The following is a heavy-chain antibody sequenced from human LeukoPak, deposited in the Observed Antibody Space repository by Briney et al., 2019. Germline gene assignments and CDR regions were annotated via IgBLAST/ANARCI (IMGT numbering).Heavy chain of an antibody. J-gene: IGHJ6*03. Sequence: ASVKVSCKASGGTFSSYAISWVRQAPGQGLEWMGRIIPIFGTANYAQKFQGRVTITTDESTSTAYMELSSLRSEDTAVYYCASGDIVVVPAAPNYYYYMDVWGKGTTVTVPS. V-gene: IGHV1-69*05. CDR1: GGTFSSYA. D-gene: IGHD2-2*01. CDR2: IIPIFGTA. CDR3: ASGDIVVVPAAPNYYYYMDV.